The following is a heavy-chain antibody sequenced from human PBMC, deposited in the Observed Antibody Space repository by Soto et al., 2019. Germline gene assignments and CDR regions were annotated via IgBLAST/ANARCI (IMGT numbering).Heavy chain of an antibody. J-gene: IGHJ4*02. CDR2: IVVGSGNT. CDR3: AADPSDSSGYYYATNFQY. V-gene: IGHV1-58*01. Sequence: GASVKVSCKASGFTFTSSAVQWVRQARGQRLEWIGWIVVGSGNTNYAQKFQERVTITRDMSTSTAYMELSSLRSEDTAVYYCAADPSDSSGYYYATNFQYWGQGTLVTVSS. CDR1: GFTFTSSA. D-gene: IGHD3-22*01.